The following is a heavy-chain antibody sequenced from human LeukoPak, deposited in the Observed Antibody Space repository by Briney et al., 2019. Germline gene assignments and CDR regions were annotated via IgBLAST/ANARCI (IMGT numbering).Heavy chain of an antibody. Sequence: SQTLSLTCTVSGGSISSGDYYWSWIRQPPGKGLEWIGYIYYSGTTYYNPSLKSRLTISVDTSKNQFSLKLSSVTAADTAVYYCSLLWFGESQNYWGQGTLVTVSS. J-gene: IGHJ4*02. V-gene: IGHV4-30-4*08. CDR3: SLLWFGESQNY. CDR2: IYYSGTT. D-gene: IGHD3-10*01. CDR1: GGSISSGDYY.